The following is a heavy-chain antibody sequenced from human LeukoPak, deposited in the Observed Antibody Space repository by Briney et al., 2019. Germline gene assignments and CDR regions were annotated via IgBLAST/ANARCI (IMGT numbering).Heavy chain of an antibody. V-gene: IGHV4-59*01. CDR2: IYYSGST. Sequence: PSETLSLTCTVSGGSISSYYWSWIRQPPGKGLEWIGYIYYSGSTNYNPSLKSRVTISVDTSKNQFSLKLSSVTAADTAVYYCARVIPDTVTTGWFDPWGQGTLVTVSS. CDR1: GGSISSYY. J-gene: IGHJ5*02. D-gene: IGHD4-11*01. CDR3: ARVIPDTVTTGWFDP.